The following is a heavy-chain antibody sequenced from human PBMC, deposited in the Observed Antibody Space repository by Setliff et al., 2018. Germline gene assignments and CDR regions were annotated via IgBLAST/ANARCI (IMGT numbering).Heavy chain of an antibody. CDR1: GFTFSSYA. Sequence: GSLRLSCAASGFTFSSYAMSWVRQAPGKGLEWIGSISHSGSTYYNPSLKSRVTISADTSKNQFSLKLSSVTAADTAVYYCARGGKILEWLYAHDYWGQGTLVTVSS. CDR3: ARGGKILEWLYAHDY. D-gene: IGHD3-3*01. V-gene: IGHV4-38-2*01. J-gene: IGHJ4*02. CDR2: ISHSGST.